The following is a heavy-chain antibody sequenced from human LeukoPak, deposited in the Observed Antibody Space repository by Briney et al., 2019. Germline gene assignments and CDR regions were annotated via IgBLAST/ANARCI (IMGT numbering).Heavy chain of an antibody. CDR2: ISGSSSYI. D-gene: IGHD3-22*01. CDR3: ASYYDSSGYYYVFDY. J-gene: IGHJ4*02. CDR1: GFTFSSHS. Sequence: GGSLRLSCAASGFTFSSHSMNWVRQAPGKGLEWVSSISGSSSYIYYADSVKGRFTISRDNAKNSLYLQMNSLRAEDTAVYYCASYYDSSGYYYVFDYWGQGTLVTVSS. V-gene: IGHV3-21*01.